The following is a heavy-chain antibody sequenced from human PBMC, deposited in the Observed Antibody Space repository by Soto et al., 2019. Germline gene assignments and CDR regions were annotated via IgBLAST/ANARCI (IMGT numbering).Heavy chain of an antibody. CDR1: GYTFTGYY. CDR2: INPNSGGT. J-gene: IGHJ6*01. CDR3: ARGGCPSCPYHYYGMAV. V-gene: IGHV1-2*04. D-gene: IGHD2-15*01. Sequence: ASVKVSCKASGYTFTGYYMHWVRQAPGQGLEWMGWINPNSGGTNYAQKFQGWVTMTRDTSISTAYMELSRLRSDDTAVYYCARGGCPSCPYHYYGMAVGGQGTTVPVSS.